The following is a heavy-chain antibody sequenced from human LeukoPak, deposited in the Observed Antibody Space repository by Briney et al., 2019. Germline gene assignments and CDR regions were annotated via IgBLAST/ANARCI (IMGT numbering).Heavy chain of an antibody. J-gene: IGHJ3*02. D-gene: IGHD3-9*01. V-gene: IGHV3-21*01. CDR1: GFTFSSYS. Sequence: GGSLRLSCAASGFTFSSYSMNWVRQAPGKGLEWVSSISSSSSYIYYADSVKGRFTISRDNAKNSLYLQMNSLRAEDTAVYYCARDLDEAPEKLRYFDWLLPSDAFDIWGQGTMVTVSS. CDR2: ISSSSSYI. CDR3: ARDLDEAPEKLRYFDWLLPSDAFDI.